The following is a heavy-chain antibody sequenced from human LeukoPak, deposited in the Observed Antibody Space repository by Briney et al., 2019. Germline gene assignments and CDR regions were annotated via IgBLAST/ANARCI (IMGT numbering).Heavy chain of an antibody. J-gene: IGHJ4*02. V-gene: IGHV3-7*01. CDR2: IKQDGSEK. D-gene: IGHD3-10*01. CDR3: AKDRINDYYGSGSYPHKFDY. Sequence: GGSLRLSCAASGFTFSSYWMSWVRQAPGKGLEWVANIKQDGSEKYYVDSVKGRFTISRDNAKNSLYLQMNSLRAEDTAVYYCAKDRINDYYGSGSYPHKFDYWGQGTLVTVSS. CDR1: GFTFSSYW.